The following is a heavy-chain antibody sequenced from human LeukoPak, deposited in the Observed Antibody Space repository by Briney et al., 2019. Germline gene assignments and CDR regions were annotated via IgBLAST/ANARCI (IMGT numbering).Heavy chain of an antibody. V-gene: IGHV4-34*01. D-gene: IGHD6-19*01. CDR3: ARGVGSGLVNWYFDL. Sequence: DPSETLSLTCAVSGVSFSGNYWSWIRQSPGKGLEWLGEITHRGSSKYNPSLKSRVTISLDTSKNQFSLKLTSVTAADAAVYFCARGVGSGLVNWYFDLWGRGTRLTVSS. CDR2: ITHRGSS. CDR1: GVSFSGNY. J-gene: IGHJ2*01.